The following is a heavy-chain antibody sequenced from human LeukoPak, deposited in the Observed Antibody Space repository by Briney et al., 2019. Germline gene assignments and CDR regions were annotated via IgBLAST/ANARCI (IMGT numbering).Heavy chain of an antibody. CDR3: ARMTTVTKGSDY. D-gene: IGHD4-17*01. CDR1: GFTVSSNY. V-gene: IGHV3-53*01. CDR2: IYSGGST. Sequence: PGGSLKLSCAASGFTVSSNYMSWVRQAPGKGLEWVSVIYSGGSTYYADSVKGRFTISRDNSKNTLYLQMNSLGAEDTAVYYCARMTTVTKGSDYWGQGTLVTVSS. J-gene: IGHJ4*02.